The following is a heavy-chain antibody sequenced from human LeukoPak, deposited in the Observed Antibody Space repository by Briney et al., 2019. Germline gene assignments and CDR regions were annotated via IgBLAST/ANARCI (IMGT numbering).Heavy chain of an antibody. CDR3: ARDGPVAGSAYYFDY. Sequence: SETLSLTCTVSGGSISSDYWSWIRQPAGKGLEWIGRIYTTGSTTYNPSLKSRVTISVDTSKSQFSLKVNSVTAADTAVYYCARDGPVAGSAYYFDYWGQGTLVTVSS. V-gene: IGHV4-4*07. D-gene: IGHD6-19*01. J-gene: IGHJ4*02. CDR1: GGSISSDY. CDR2: IYTTGST.